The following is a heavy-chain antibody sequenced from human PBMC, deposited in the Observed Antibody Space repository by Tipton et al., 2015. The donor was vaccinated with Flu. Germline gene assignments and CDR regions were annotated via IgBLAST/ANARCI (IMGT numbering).Heavy chain of an antibody. CDR2: ILYDGSDK. D-gene: IGHD2-15*01. J-gene: IGHJ5*02. CDR1: GFTFRTFG. CDR3: AKDVVAYAQEFFNWFDP. V-gene: IGHV3-30*18. Sequence: SLRLSCAVSGFTFRTFGMHWVRQAPGKGLEWVASILYDGSDKYYTDSVKGRFTISRDNSKNTVYLQMNSLRAEDTAVYYCAKDVVAYAQEFFNWFDPWGQGTLVTSPQ.